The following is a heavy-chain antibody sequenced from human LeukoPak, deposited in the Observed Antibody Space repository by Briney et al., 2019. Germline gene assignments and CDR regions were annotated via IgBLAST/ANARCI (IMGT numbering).Heavy chain of an antibody. CDR3: AKQIIAAAGKDGMDV. Sequence: GGSLRLSCAASGFTISSYAMSWVRQAPGKGLEWVSAISGSGGSTYYADSVKGRCTISRDNSKNTLYLQMNSLRAEDTAVYYCAKQIIAAAGKDGMDVWGQGTTVTVSS. V-gene: IGHV3-23*01. D-gene: IGHD6-13*01. CDR2: ISGSGGST. J-gene: IGHJ6*02. CDR1: GFTISSYA.